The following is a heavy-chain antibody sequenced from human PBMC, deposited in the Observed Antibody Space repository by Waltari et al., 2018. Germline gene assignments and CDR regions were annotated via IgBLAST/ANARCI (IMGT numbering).Heavy chain of an antibody. D-gene: IGHD3-16*01. CDR1: GFPFREYG. Sequence: QVELVESGGDVVQTGRSLRLSCATSGFPFREYGMHWLRQVPGKGLEWVEHSWHDGSKKYYADAVKGRFTISRDNSKNTVYLQISNLRPEDTAMYFCSKPLQFSNVFEVWGQGTRVIVSS. CDR3: SKPLQFSNVFEV. J-gene: IGHJ6*02. V-gene: IGHV3-33*08. CDR2: SWHDGSKK.